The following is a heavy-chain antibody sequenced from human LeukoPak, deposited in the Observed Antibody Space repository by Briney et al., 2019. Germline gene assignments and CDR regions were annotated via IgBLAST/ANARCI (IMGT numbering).Heavy chain of an antibody. CDR2: INPNSGGT. CDR3: ARAGCSSTSCFGGLHWFDP. J-gene: IGHJ5*02. V-gene: IGHV1-2*02. D-gene: IGHD2-2*01. CDR1: GYTFTGYY. Sequence: GASVKVSCKASGYTFTGYYMHWVRQAPGQGLELMGWINPNSGGTNYAQKFQGRVTMTRDTSISTAYMELSRLRSDDTAVYFCARAGCSSTSCFGGLHWFDPWGQGTLVTVSS.